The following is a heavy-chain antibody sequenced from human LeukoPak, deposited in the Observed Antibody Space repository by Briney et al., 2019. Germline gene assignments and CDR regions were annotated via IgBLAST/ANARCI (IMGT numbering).Heavy chain of an antibody. CDR3: ARDSDYGDYVAY. CDR2: IYYSGST. V-gene: IGHV4-59*01. D-gene: IGHD4-17*01. Sequence: VTPSATLSLTCTVSGGSISSYYWSWIRPPPGKGLEWIGYIYYSGSTNYNPSLKSRVTISVDTSKNQFSLKLSSVTAADTAVYYCARDSDYGDYVAYWGQGTLVTVSS. J-gene: IGHJ4*02. CDR1: GGSISSYY.